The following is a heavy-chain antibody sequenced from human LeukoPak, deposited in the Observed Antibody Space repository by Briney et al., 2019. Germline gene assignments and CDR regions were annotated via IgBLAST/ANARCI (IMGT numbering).Heavy chain of an antibody. CDR1: GGSISNYY. CDR2: IYYSGST. V-gene: IGHV4-59*08. J-gene: IGHJ4*02. D-gene: IGHD6-13*01. CDR3: ARHGIGAAAGYYFDY. Sequence: PSETLSLTCTVSGGSISNYYRSWIRQPPGKGLEWIGYIYYSGSTNYNPSLKSRVTVSLDTSKNQFSLKLSSVTAADTAVYYCARHGIGAAAGYYFDYWGQGTLVTVSS.